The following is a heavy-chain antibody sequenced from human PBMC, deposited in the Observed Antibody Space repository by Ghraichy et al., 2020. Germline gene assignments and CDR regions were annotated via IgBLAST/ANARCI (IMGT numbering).Heavy chain of an antibody. J-gene: IGHJ6*02. CDR3: ARDFYSSGWYNMDYYYYGMDV. CDR1: GFTFSSYA. V-gene: IGHV3-30*04. Sequence: GGSLRLSCAASGFTFSSYAMHWVRQAPGKGLEWVAVISYDGSNKYYVDSVKGRFTISRDNSKNTLYLQMNSLRAEDTAVYYCARDFYSSGWYNMDYYYYGMDVWGQGTTVTVSS. D-gene: IGHD6-19*01. CDR2: ISYDGSNK.